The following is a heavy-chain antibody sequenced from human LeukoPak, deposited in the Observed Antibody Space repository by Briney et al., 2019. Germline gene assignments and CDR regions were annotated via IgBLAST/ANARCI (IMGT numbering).Heavy chain of an antibody. Sequence: GASVKVSCKASGYTLTGYYMHWVRQATGQGLEWMGWMSPNSGNTGYAQKFQGRVIMTRNTSISTAYMELSSLTSEDTAVYYCARGRHNNCWGQGTLVTVSS. CDR3: ARGRHNNC. CDR1: GYTLTGYY. V-gene: IGHV1-8*02. J-gene: IGHJ3*01. D-gene: IGHD1-1*01. CDR2: MSPNSGNT.